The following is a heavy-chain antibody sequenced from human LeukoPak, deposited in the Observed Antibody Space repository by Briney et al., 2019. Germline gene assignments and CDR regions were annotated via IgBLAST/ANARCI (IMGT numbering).Heavy chain of an antibody. J-gene: IGHJ4*02. V-gene: IGHV3-23*01. CDR3: AKDRQYIAARPDY. D-gene: IGHD6-6*01. CDR1: GFTFSDYY. CDR2: ISGSGDTT. Sequence: PGGSLRLSCAASGFTFSDYYVTWVRQAPGKGLEWVSAISGSGDTTSYADSVKGRFTISRDNSKNTLYLQMNSLRAEDTAVYYCAKDRQYIAARPDYWGQGTWSPSPQ.